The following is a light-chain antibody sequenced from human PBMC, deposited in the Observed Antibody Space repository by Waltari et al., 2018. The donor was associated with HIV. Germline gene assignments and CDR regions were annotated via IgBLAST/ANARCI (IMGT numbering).Light chain of an antibody. CDR2: GNT. V-gene: IGLV1-40*01. CDR3: QSYDSSLSGWV. CDR1: SSTLGAGYD. J-gene: IGLJ3*02. Sequence: QSVLTQPPPVSGAPGQRVTISCSGRSSTLGAGYDIPRYQQLPGTAPRLLIYGNTNRPSGVPDRFSGSKSGTSASLAITGLQAEDEADYYCQSYDSSLSGWVFGGGTKLTVV.